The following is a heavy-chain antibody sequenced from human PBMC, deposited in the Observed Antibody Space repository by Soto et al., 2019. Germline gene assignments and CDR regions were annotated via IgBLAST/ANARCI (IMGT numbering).Heavy chain of an antibody. D-gene: IGHD1-26*01. CDR2: IYYSGST. J-gene: IGHJ4*02. CDR3: ASSKGGSYFDY. Sequence: SDTLSLTCSVSGGSISSSSYYWSWIRQPPGKGLEWIGYIYYSGSTYYNPSLKSRVTISVDTSKNQFSLKLSSVTAADTAVYYCASSKGGSYFDYWGQRTLVTVS. V-gene: IGHV4-30-4*02. CDR1: GGSISSSSYY.